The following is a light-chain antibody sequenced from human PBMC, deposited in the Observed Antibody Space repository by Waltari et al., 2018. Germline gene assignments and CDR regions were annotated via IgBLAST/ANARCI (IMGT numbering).Light chain of an antibody. Sequence: QSVLPQPPSASGTPGQSVTISCSGSSPNIGSNYVYWYQQLPGTAPKLLIFRNTPRPSGVPDRFTGSKSGTSASLAISGLRPEDEADYYCAAWDDSLSVWVFGGGTELTVL. CDR1: SPNIGSNY. CDR2: RNT. J-gene: IGLJ3*02. CDR3: AAWDDSLSVWV. V-gene: IGLV1-47*01.